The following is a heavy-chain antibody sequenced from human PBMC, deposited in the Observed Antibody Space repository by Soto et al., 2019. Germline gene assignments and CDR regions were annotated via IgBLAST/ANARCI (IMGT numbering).Heavy chain of an antibody. CDR1: GYTFTGYY. V-gene: IGHV1-2*04. CDR3: ARGGCGGDCSSDY. CDR2: INPNSGGT. D-gene: IGHD2-21*02. Sequence: ASVKVSCKASGYTFTGYYMHWVRQAPGQGLEWMGWINPNSGGTSYAQKCQGWVTMTRDTSISTAYMELSRLRSDDTAVYYCARGGCGGDCSSDYWGQGTLVTVSS. J-gene: IGHJ4*02.